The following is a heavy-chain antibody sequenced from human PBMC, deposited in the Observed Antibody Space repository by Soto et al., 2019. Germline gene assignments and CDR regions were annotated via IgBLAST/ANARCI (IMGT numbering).Heavy chain of an antibody. CDR1: GGSVSSGSYY. D-gene: IGHD3-10*01. V-gene: IGHV4-61*01. J-gene: IGHJ4*02. Sequence: QVQLQESGPGLVKPSETLSLTCTVSGGSVSSGSYYWSWIRQPPGKGLEWIGYIYSSGSTNYNPSRKSRVTLSVDTSKNQFSLKLSSVTAADTAVYYCAIEVVRGVIDYWGQGTLVTVSS. CDR2: IYSSGST. CDR3: AIEVVRGVIDY.